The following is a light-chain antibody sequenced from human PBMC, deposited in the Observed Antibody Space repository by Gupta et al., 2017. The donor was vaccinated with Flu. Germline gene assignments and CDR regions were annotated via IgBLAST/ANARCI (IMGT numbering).Light chain of an antibody. V-gene: IGKV3-20*01. J-gene: IGKJ2*03. Sequence: EVVFTQSPGNLSFSSGDTATPSCRASESINTRPLAWYQQKPGQAPRLLIYRAFYRATGVPDRFSGSGSGTDFTLTITRLEPEDFAVYFCQQFGSSPLYSFGQGTKLEIK. CDR3: QQFGSSPLYS. CDR2: RAF. CDR1: ESINTRP.